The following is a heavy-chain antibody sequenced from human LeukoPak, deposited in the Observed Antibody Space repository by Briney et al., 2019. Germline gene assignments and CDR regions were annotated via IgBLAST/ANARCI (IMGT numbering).Heavy chain of an antibody. Sequence: GGSLRLSCAASGFTFSSYAMSWGRQAPGKGLEGVSAISGSGDSTYYADSVKGRCTISRDNSTNKLYLQMNSLRAEDTAVYYCATRRRYCTNGVCSREFWFDPWGQGTLVTVSS. CDR1: GFTFSSYA. D-gene: IGHD2-8*01. CDR3: ATRRRYCTNGVCSREFWFDP. V-gene: IGHV3-23*01. CDR2: ISGSGDST. J-gene: IGHJ5*02.